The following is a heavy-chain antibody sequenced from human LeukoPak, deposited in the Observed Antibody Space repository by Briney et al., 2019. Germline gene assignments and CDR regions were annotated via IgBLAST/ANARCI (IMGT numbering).Heavy chain of an antibody. D-gene: IGHD5-12*01. CDR1: GYTFTNYG. V-gene: IGHV1-18*01. CDR3: ARDSWARAYDADY. Sequence: ASVKVSCKASGYTFTNYGISWVRQAPGQGLEWMGWISVDNGSTNYLQKFQDRVTLTTDTSTDTAYMELRSLRSDDTAVYYCARDSWARAYDADYWGQGTLVTVSS. CDR2: ISVDNGST. J-gene: IGHJ4*02.